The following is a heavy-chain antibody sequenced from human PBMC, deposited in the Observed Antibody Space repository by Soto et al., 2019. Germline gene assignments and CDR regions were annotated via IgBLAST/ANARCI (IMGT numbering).Heavy chain of an antibody. CDR3: ARVPSPFDYYYAMDV. D-gene: IGHD3-16*01. J-gene: IGHJ6*02. CDR1: GDSISSGNKY. CDR2: IFSSGTT. V-gene: IGHV4-30-4*01. Sequence: SETLSLTCTVSGDSISSGNKYWSWIRQPPGKGLEWIGYIFSSGTTYYNPSLKSRLTMSLDASQNQFSLKLNSLTDADTAVYFCARVPSPFDYYYAMDVWGQGTTVTDSS.